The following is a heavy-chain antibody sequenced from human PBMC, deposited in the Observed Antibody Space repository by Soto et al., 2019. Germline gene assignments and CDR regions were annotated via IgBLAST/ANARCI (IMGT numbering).Heavy chain of an antibody. D-gene: IGHD2-21*02. Sequence: LGESLKISCKGSGYSFTSYWIGWVRQMPGKGLEWMGIIYPGDSDTRYSPSFQGQVTISADKSISTAYLQWSSLKASDTAMYYCARQEGAYCGGDCYSSFDYWGQGTLVTVSS. CDR3: ARQEGAYCGGDCYSSFDY. CDR1: GYSFTSYW. J-gene: IGHJ4*02. CDR2: IYPGDSDT. V-gene: IGHV5-51*01.